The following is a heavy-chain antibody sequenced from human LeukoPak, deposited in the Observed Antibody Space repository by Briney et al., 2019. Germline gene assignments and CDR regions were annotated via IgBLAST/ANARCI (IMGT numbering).Heavy chain of an antibody. CDR1: GGTFSSYA. V-gene: IGHV1-69*05. J-gene: IGHJ3*02. Sequence: ASVKVSCKASGGTFSSYAISWVRQAPGQGLEWMGRIIPIFGTANYARKFQGRVTITTDESTSTAYMELSSLRSEDTAVYYCARETWGSYRGGAFDIWGQGTMVTVSS. CDR3: ARETWGSYRGGAFDI. D-gene: IGHD1-26*01. CDR2: IIPIFGTA.